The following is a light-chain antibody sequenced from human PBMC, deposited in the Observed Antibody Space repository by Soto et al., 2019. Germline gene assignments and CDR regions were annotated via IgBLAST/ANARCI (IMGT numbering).Light chain of an antibody. CDR2: EGT. CDR1: NSDVESYNL. Sequence: QSALTQPASVSGSPGQSITISCTGTNSDVESYNLVSWFRQHPGEAPKLIVYEGTKRPSGVSNRFSGSKSGNPASLTISGLQAEDEANYYCCSYAGPATVFGTGIKLTVL. V-gene: IGLV2-23*01. CDR3: CSYAGPATV. J-gene: IGLJ1*01.